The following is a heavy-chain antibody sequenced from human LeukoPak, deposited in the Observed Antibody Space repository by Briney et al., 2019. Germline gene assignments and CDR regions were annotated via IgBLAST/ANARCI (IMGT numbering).Heavy chain of an antibody. CDR3: AKFTRGYCSGGSCSNWFDP. CDR2: IKQEGSEK. V-gene: IGHV3-7*01. D-gene: IGHD2-15*01. CDR1: GLTFGSYG. J-gene: IGHJ5*02. Sequence: PGGSLRLSCEVSGLTFGSYGMSWVGKAPGKGLEWVANIKQEGSEKYYVDSVKGRFTISRDNAEDSVYLQMNSLRGEDTAVYYCAKFTRGYCSGGSCSNWFDPWGQGTLVTVSS.